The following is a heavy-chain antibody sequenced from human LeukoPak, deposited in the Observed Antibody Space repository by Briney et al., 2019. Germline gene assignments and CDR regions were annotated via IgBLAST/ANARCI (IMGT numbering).Heavy chain of an antibody. CDR1: GFTFNSYC. J-gene: IGHJ4*02. CDR2: MKEDGNEK. Sequence: PAGTLRFSGAASGFTFNSYCRTWVRHAPGKGLEWVANMKEDGNEKYYMDSVKGRFTISRDNAKNSLYLQMNSLRAEDTAVYYCARDRTSGYWGQGTLVTVSS. V-gene: IGHV3-7*01. CDR3: ARDRTSGY. D-gene: IGHD1-1*01.